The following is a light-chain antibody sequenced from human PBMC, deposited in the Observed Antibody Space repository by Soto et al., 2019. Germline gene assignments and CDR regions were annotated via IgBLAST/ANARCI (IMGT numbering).Light chain of an antibody. V-gene: IGKV1-5*01. Sequence: DIQMTQSPATLSASVGDTVTITCRASQSVNIWLAWYQQKQGKAPKLLIDAASSLQSGVPSRFSGSGYGTDFTLTISCLQSEDFATYYCQQYYSYLLTFGQGTRLEIK. CDR1: QSVNIW. CDR2: AAS. CDR3: QQYYSYLLT. J-gene: IGKJ5*01.